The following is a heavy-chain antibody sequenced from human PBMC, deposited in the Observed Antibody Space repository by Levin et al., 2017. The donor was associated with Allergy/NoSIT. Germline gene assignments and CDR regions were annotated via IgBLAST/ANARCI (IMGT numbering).Heavy chain of an antibody. CDR2: IIPIFETT. Sequence: PRASVKVSCKASGGTFSSYAFSWVRQAPGQGLEWMGGIIPIFETTNYAQKFQGRVTITADESTSTVYMELSSLRSEDTAVYYCARGGIPVAAGDDACDIWGQGTMVTVSS. J-gene: IGHJ3*02. CDR1: GGTFSSYA. CDR3: ARGGIPVAAGDDACDI. V-gene: IGHV1-69*13. D-gene: IGHD6-19*01.